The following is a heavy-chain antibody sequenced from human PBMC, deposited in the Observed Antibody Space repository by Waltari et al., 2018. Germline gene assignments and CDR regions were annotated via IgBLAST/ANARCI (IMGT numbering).Heavy chain of an antibody. CDR3: ARRAQVVPAAVTYYYYGMDV. D-gene: IGHD2-2*01. CDR2: ISSSSSTI. J-gene: IGHJ6*02. Sequence: EVQLVESGGGLVQPGGSLRLSCAASGFTFSSYSMNWVRQAPGKGLEWVSYISSSSSTICYADSVKGRFTISRDNAKNSLYLQMNSLRAEDTAVYYCARRAQVVPAAVTYYYYGMDVWGQGTTVTVSS. V-gene: IGHV3-48*01. CDR1: GFTFSSYS.